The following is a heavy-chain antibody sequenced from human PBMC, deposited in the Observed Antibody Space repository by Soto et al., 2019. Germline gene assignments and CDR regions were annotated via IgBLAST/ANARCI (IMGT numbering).Heavy chain of an antibody. J-gene: IGHJ6*02. V-gene: IGHV1-69*13. Sequence: SVKVSCKASGGTFNNYPITWVRQAPGQGLEWMGGSIPIFGTANYAQKFQGRVTISVDESTSTAYMELSSLRSEDTAVYYCARGRGYSGDDRYYYFDMDVWGQGTTVTVSS. CDR2: SIPIFGTA. D-gene: IGHD5-12*01. CDR1: GGTFNNYP. CDR3: ARGRGYSGDDRYYYFDMDV.